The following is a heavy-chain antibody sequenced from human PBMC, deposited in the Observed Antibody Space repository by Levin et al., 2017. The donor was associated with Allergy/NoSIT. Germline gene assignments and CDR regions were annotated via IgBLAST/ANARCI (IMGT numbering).Heavy chain of an antibody. D-gene: IGHD3-3*01. CDR3: ARQLGNFWSGYNYFDY. CDR2: ISSTGSTI. J-gene: IGHJ4*02. V-gene: IGHV3-48*03. CDR1: GFTFSSYE. Sequence: GESLKISCAASGFTFSSYEMNWVRRAPGKGLEWVSYISSTGSTIYSAHSVKGRFTISRDNAKNSLYLHINSLRAEDTAVYYCARQLGNFWSGYNYFDYWGQGTLVTVSS.